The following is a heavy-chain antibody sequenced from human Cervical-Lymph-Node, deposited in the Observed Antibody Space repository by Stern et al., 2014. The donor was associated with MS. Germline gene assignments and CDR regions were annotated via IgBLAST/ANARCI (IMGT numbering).Heavy chain of an antibody. CDR2: IIHFFGTK. Sequence: QVQLVQSGAEVKKPGSSVKVSCKTSGDTLSSFGISWVRQAPGQGLEWMGGIIHFFGTKNYAEKFQGRVNIIAGEFTRTAYIEMSSLRSEDTAVYYCARDNYDNCMNVWGQGTTVTVSS. J-gene: IGHJ6*02. V-gene: IGHV1-69*01. CDR1: GDTLSSFG. CDR3: ARDNYDNCMNV.